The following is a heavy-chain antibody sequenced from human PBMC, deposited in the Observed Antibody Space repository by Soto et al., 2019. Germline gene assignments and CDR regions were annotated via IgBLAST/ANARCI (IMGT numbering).Heavy chain of an antibody. D-gene: IGHD1-26*01. CDR1: GGAISSTF. Sequence: SETLSLTCTVSGGAISSTFYYWGWLPPPPGLEWIGSIYTSGSTNYNPSLKSRVTMSVDTAKNQFSLTLRSVTAADTAVYYCARDWRLLAGSYYDDAFDVWGQGTMVTVSS. V-gene: IGHV4-39*07. CDR3: ARDWRLLAGSYYDDAFDV. CDR2: IYTSGST. J-gene: IGHJ3*01.